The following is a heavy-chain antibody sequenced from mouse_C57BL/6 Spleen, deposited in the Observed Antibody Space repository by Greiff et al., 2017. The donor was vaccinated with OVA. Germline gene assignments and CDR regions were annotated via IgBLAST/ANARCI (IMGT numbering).Heavy chain of an antibody. CDR3: TRSRDYYGSMDY. CDR2: IDPETGGT. J-gene: IGHJ2*01. D-gene: IGHD1-1*01. Sequence: QVQLQQPGAELVRPGASVTLSCKASGYTFTDYEMHWVKQTPVHGLEWIGAIDPETGGTAYNQKFKGKAILTADKSSSTAYMELRSLTSEDSAVYYCTRSRDYYGSMDYWGQGTTLTGSS. CDR1: GYTFTDYE. V-gene: IGHV1-15*01.